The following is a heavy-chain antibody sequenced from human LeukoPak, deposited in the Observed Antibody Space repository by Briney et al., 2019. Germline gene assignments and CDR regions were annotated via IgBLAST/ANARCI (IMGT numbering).Heavy chain of an antibody. CDR2: IYYSGST. Sequence: SETLSLTCTVSGGSISSYYWSWIRQPPGKGLEWIGYIYYSGSTNYNPSLKSRVTISVDTSKNQFSLKLSSVTAADTAVYYCARADWGYGSGSYLEINFDYWGQGTLVTVSS. V-gene: IGHV4-59*01. D-gene: IGHD3-10*01. CDR1: GGSISSYY. CDR3: ARADWGYGSGSYLEINFDY. J-gene: IGHJ4*02.